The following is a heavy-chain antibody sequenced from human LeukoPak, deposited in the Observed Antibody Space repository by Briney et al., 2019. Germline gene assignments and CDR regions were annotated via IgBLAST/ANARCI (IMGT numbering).Heavy chain of an antibody. CDR1: GGSISSYY. V-gene: IGHV4-59*12. D-gene: IGHD3-10*01. J-gene: IGHJ4*02. CDR3: ARVAGRSGNYFDY. CDR2: IYYSGST. Sequence: LETLSLTCTVSGGSISSYYWSWIRQPPGKGLEWIGYIYYSGSTNYNPSLKSRVTMSVDTSKNQFSLKLSSVTAADTAVYYCARVAGRSGNYFDYWGQGTLVTVSS.